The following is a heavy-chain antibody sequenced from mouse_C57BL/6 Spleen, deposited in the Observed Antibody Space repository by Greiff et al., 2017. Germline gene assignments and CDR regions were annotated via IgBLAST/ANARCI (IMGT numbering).Heavy chain of an antibody. CDR2: IRNKANGYTT. D-gene: IGHD4-1*01. V-gene: IGHV7-3*01. CDR1: GFTFTDYY. J-gene: IGHJ1*03. Sequence: EVQLVESGGGLVQPGGSLSLSCAASGFTFTDYYMSWVRQPPGKALEWLGFIRNKANGYTTEYSASVKGRFTISRDNSQSILYHQMNALRAEDSATYYCARYNWDDWYFDGWGTGTTVTVSS. CDR3: ARYNWDDWYFDG.